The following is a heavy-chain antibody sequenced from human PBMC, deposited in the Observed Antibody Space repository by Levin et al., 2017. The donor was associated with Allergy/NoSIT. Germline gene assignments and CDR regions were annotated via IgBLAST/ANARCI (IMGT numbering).Heavy chain of an antibody. Sequence: GGSLRLSCAASGFTFSSYAMTWVRQAPGKGPEWVSAISASGGSKYYADSVKGRFTISRDNSKNTLYLQMNNLRAEDTAVFYCAKGPPNYRGGEYYFDYWGQGTLVTVSS. CDR2: ISASGGSK. CDR3: AKGPPNYRGGEYYFDY. J-gene: IGHJ4*02. V-gene: IGHV3-23*01. CDR1: GFTFSSYA. D-gene: IGHD3-16*01.